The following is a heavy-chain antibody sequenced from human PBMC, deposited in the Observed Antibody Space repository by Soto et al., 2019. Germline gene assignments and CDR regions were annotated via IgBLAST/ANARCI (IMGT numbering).Heavy chain of an antibody. CDR2: IIPIFGTA. V-gene: IGHV1-69*13. D-gene: IGHD3-3*01. CDR1: GGTFSSYA. Sequence: SVKVSCKASGGTFSSYAISWVRQALGQGLEWMGGIIPIFGTANYAQKFQGRVTITADESTSTAYMELSSLRSEDTAVYYCARDSSAKYDFWSGYSSGMDVWGQGTTVTVSS. CDR3: ARDSSAKYDFWSGYSSGMDV. J-gene: IGHJ6*02.